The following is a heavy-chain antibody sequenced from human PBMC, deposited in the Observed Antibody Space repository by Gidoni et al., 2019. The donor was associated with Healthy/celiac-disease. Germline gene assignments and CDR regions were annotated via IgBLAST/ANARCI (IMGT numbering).Heavy chain of an antibody. CDR1: GGSFSGYY. CDR3: AAFLEWGRPEIDP. CDR2: INHSGST. Sequence: QVQLQQWGAGLLKPSETLSLTCAAYGGSFSGYYWSWIRQPPGKGLEWIGEINHSGSTNYNPSLKSRVTISVDTSKNQFSLKLSSVTAADTAVYYCAAFLEWGRPEIDPWGQGTLVTVSS. D-gene: IGHD3-3*01. J-gene: IGHJ5*02. V-gene: IGHV4-34*01.